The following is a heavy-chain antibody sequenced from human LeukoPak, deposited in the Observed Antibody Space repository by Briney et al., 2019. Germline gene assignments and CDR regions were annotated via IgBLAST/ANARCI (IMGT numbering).Heavy chain of an antibody. D-gene: IGHD1-7*01. CDR1: GFTFTNYA. CDR2: TGASGVTT. CDR3: AKAHDDWNYVYFRH. Sequence: QPGGSLRLSCAASGFTFTNYAMSRVRQAPGKGLEWVSGTGASGVTTHYADSVRGRFSLSRDNSKNTLYLQMSSLRAEDTAVYYCAKAHDDWNYVYFRHWGQGTLVTVSS. V-gene: IGHV3-23*01. J-gene: IGHJ1*01.